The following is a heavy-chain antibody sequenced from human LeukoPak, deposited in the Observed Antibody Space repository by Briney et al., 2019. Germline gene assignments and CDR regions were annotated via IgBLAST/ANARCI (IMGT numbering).Heavy chain of an antibody. CDR2: ISGSGGST. CDR1: GFTFSSYA. D-gene: IGHD2-15*01. Sequence: GGSLRLSCAASGFTFSSYAMSWVRQAPGKGLEWVSAISGSGGSTYYADSVKGRFTISRDNSKNTLYLQMNSLRAEDTAVYYCAKDIILDCSGGSCYADAIDIWGQGTMVTVSS. V-gene: IGHV3-23*01. J-gene: IGHJ3*02. CDR3: AKDIILDCSGGSCYADAIDI.